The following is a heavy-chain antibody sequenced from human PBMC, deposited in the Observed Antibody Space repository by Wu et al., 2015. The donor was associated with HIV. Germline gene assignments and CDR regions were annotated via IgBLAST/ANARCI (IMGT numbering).Heavy chain of an antibody. CDR3: AREVTAGLDGDLRDH. D-gene: IGHD4-17*01. CDR2: IIPILGAA. CDR1: GGPFSSHT. J-gene: IGHJ4*02. V-gene: IGHV1-69*12. Sequence: VQLVQSGAEVKKPGSSVKVSCKASGGPFSSHTIYWVRQAPGQGLEWMGGIIPILGAANYAQKFQGRVTVTADESTSTVFMEVSRLRPDDTALYYCAREVTAGLDGDLRDHWGQGTLVTVSS.